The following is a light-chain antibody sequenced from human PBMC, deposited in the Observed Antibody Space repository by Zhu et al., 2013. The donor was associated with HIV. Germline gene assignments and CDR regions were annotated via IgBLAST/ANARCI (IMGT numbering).Light chain of an antibody. CDR3: QQYNTYPLT. Sequence: DIVMTQSPVSLSVSPGERVTLSCRASQNVNRFVAWYQQQPGQAPRLLIYAASARASDIPARFRGSGSGTEFTLTISSLQPDDFATYYCQQYNTYPLTFGGGTEGGGSN. CDR2: AAS. V-gene: IGKV3D-15*01. J-gene: IGKJ4*01. CDR1: QNVNRF.